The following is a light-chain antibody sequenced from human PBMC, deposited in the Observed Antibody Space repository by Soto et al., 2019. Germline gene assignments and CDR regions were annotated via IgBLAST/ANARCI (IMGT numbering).Light chain of an antibody. CDR3: TSYTSSSPYVV. V-gene: IGLV2-14*01. CDR1: SSDVGGYNY. CDR2: AVS. J-gene: IGLJ2*01. Sequence: QSALTQPASVSGSPGQSITISCTGTSSDVGGYNYVSWYQQHPGKAPKLMIYAVSNRPSGVSNRFSGSKSGNTASLTISGRQAEDEADYYCTSYTSSSPYVVFGGGTKLTVL.